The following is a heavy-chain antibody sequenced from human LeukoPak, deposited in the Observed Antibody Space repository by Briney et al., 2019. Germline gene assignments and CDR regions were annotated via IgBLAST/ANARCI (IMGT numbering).Heavy chain of an antibody. CDR2: INHSGST. V-gene: IGHV4-34*01. CDR3: ARDQGVGYCSSTSCYTRWFDP. Sequence: PSETLSLTCAVYGGSFSGYYWSWIRQPPGKGLEWIGEINHSGSTNYNPSLKSRVTISVDTSKNQFSLKLSSVTAADTAVYYCARDQGVGYCSSTSCYTRWFDPWGQGTLVTVSS. J-gene: IGHJ5*02. D-gene: IGHD2-2*02. CDR1: GGSFSGYY.